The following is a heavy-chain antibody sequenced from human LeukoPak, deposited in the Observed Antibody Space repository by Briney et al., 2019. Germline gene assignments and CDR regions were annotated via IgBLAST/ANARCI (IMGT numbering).Heavy chain of an antibody. V-gene: IGHV4-59*01. J-gene: IGHJ3*02. CDR3: ARPTDYYDSSGYPKHDALDI. Sequence: SETLSLTCTVSGGSISSYYWSWIRQPPGKGLEWIGYIYYSGSTNYNPSLKSRVTISVDTSKNQFSLKLSSVTAADTAVYYCARPTDYYDSSGYPKHDALDIRGQGTMVTFSS. CDR2: IYYSGST. CDR1: GGSISSYY. D-gene: IGHD3-22*01.